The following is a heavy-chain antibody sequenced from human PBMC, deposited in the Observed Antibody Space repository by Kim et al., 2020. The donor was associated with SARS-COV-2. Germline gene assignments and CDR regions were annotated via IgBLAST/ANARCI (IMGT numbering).Heavy chain of an antibody. Sequence: ASVKVSCKASGYTFTGYYMHWVRQAPGQGLEWMGWINPNSGGTNYAQKFQGRVTMTRDTSISTAYMELSRLRSDDTAVYYCARGGGSYFGRDAFDIWGQGTMVTVSS. CDR1: GYTFTGYY. CDR2: INPNSGGT. V-gene: IGHV1-2*02. D-gene: IGHD1-26*01. J-gene: IGHJ3*02. CDR3: ARGGGSYFGRDAFDI.